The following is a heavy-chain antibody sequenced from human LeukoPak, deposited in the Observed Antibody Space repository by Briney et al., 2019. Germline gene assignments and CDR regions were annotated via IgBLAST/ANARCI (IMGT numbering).Heavy chain of an antibody. D-gene: IGHD4-23*01. CDR3: ASSDYGGHIYYYYGMDV. CDR2: IYYSGST. V-gene: IGHV4-59*01. CDR1: GGPISRYY. J-gene: IGHJ6*02. Sequence: PSETLSLTCTVSGGPISRYYWSWIRQPPGKGLEWIGYIYYSGSTNYNPSLKSRVTISVDTSKNQFSLKLSSVTAADTAVYYCASSDYGGHIYYYYGMDVWGQGTTVTVSS.